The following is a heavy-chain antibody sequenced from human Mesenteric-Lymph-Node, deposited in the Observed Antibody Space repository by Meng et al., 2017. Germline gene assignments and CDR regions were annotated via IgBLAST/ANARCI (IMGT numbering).Heavy chain of an antibody. CDR2: VNPSGGGT. CDR3: ASGGQYFRY. J-gene: IGHJ4*02. V-gene: IGHV1-2*02. D-gene: IGHD2/OR15-2a*01. Sequence: ASVKVSCKASGYTFTGYYIHWVRQAPGHGLEWMGWVNPSGGGTNYPQKFQGRVTMTRDTSISTAYMELSRLRSDDTAVYYCASGGQYFRYWGQGTLVTVSS. CDR1: GYTFTGYY.